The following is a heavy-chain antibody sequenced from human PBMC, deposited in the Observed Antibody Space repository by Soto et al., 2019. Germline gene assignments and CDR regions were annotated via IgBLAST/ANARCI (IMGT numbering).Heavy chain of an antibody. J-gene: IGHJ4*02. D-gene: IGHD2-15*01. Sequence: LRLSCAASGFTFSSYWINWVRQAPGKGLEWVANIKQDGSAKYYVASVKGRFTISRDSAENSVLQRMHRQRAEAAAVYYCTASRDSRAGFGFWGQGSLVTVSS. CDR2: IKQDGSAK. CDR1: GFTFSSYW. V-gene: IGHV3-7*03. CDR3: TASRDSRAGFGF.